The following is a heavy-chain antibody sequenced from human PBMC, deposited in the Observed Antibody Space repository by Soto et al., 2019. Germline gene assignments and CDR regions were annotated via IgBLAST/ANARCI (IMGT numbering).Heavy chain of an antibody. CDR2: IDHDGST. CDR1: GFTFSNYW. CDR3: VRDSHGDY. Sequence: EVQLVESGGGLVKPGGSLRLSCEASGFTFSNYWMHWVRQAPGKGLAWVARIDHDGSTDYAGSVRGRFTVSRDNAENMLYLQMHSLRDDDTALYYCVRDSHGDYWGQGTLVTVSS. V-gene: IGHV3-74*01. J-gene: IGHJ4*02.